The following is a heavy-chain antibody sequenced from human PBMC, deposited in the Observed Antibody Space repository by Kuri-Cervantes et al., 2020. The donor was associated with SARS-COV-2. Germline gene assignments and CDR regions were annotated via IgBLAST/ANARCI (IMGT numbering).Heavy chain of an antibody. D-gene: IGHD6-6*01. Sequence: ASVKVSCKASGYTFTGYYMHWVRQAPGQGLEWMGWINPNSGGTNYAQKFQGRVTMTRDTSISTAYMELSGLRSDDTAVYYCARGPGYRSSSVYYYYGMDVWGQGTTVTVSS. CDR2: INPNSGGT. CDR1: GYTFTGYY. CDR3: ARGPGYRSSSVYYYYGMDV. V-gene: IGHV1-2*02. J-gene: IGHJ6*02.